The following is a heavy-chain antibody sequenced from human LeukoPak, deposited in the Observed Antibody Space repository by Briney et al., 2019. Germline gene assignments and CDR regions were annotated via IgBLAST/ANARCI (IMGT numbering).Heavy chain of an antibody. Sequence: GGSLRLSCAASGFTFSSYWMHWVRHAPGKGLVWVSRINSDGSRTSYADSVKGRFTISRDNAKNTLYLEMNSLRAEDRAVYYCARDRGSTEFDYWGQGSLVTVSS. CDR1: GFTFSSYW. CDR2: INSDGSRT. CDR3: ARDRGSTEFDY. V-gene: IGHV3-74*01. D-gene: IGHD3-10*01. J-gene: IGHJ4*02.